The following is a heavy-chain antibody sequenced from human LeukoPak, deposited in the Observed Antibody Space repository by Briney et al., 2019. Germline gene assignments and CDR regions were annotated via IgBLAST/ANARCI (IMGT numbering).Heavy chain of an antibody. V-gene: IGHV1-46*01. Sequence: ASVEVSCMTSGYPFSSYYMYWVRQAPGQGLEWMGIFEPISGTKRVAEKFQGRVNMTRDTATSTVYMELSSLGPEDTAMYYCARDTEEVAHYDWVDPWGQGTQVTVSS. CDR1: GYPFSSYY. CDR3: ARDTEEVAHYDWVDP. CDR2: FEPISGTK. J-gene: IGHJ5*02. D-gene: IGHD3-10*01.